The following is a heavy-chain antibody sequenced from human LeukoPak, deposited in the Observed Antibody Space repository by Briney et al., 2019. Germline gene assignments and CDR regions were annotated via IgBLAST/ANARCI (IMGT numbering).Heavy chain of an antibody. CDR2: IYHSGST. CDR1: GGSISSGGYS. V-gene: IGHV4-30-2*01. J-gene: IGHJ5*02. Sequence: SETLSLTCAVSGGSISSGGYSWSWIRQPPGKGLEWIGYIYHSGSTYYNPSLKSRVTISVDRSKNQFSLKLSSVTAADTAVYYCARGQQWFDPWGQGTLVTVSS. CDR3: ARGQQWFDP. D-gene: IGHD6-13*01.